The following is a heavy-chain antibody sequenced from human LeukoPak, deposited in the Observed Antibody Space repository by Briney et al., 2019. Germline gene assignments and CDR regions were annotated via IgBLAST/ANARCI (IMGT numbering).Heavy chain of an antibody. CDR1: GYSFTSFW. Sequence: GESLKISCKGSGYSFTSFWIGWVRQMPGKGLKWMGMIYPGESDARYSPSFQGQVPISAGQSISPAYLQWSSLEASDPAMYYLCSRRDLCSGSYYPLDHRGPGTLVTGSP. D-gene: IGHD1-26*01. J-gene: IGHJ4*02. V-gene: IGHV5-51*01. CDR3: CSRRDLCSGSYYPLDH. CDR2: IYPGESDA.